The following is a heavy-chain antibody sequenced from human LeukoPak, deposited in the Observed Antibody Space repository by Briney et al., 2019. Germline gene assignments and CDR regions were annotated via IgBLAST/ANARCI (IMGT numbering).Heavy chain of an antibody. CDR3: AKDLHPNYYDSSGYLFIDY. J-gene: IGHJ4*02. CDR2: ISGSGGST. Sequence: GGSLSLSCAASGFTFSSYSMSWVRQAPGKGLEWVSAISGSGGSTYYADSVNGRFTISRDNSKNTLYLQMNSLRAEDTAVYYCAKDLHPNYYDSSGYLFIDYWGQGTLVTVSS. CDR1: GFTFSSYS. D-gene: IGHD3-22*01. V-gene: IGHV3-23*01.